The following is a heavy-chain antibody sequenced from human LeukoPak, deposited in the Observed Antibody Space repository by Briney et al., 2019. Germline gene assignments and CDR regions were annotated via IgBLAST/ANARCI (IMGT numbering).Heavy chain of an antibody. Sequence: ASVKVSCKASGYTFTSYDINWVRQASGHALEWMGWMNPDSGNTGYAQKFQGRVTMTRDTSISTAYMELSSLRSEDTAVYYCARAPGHYYMDVWGQGTTVTISS. D-gene: IGHD7-27*01. CDR2: MNPDSGNT. CDR3: ARAPGHYYMDV. J-gene: IGHJ6*03. V-gene: IGHV1-8*01. CDR1: GYTFTSYD.